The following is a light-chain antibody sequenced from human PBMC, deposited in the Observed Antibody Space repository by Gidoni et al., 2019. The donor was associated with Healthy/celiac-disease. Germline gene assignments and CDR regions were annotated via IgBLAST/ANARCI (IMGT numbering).Light chain of an antibody. Sequence: EVVLTQSPATLSLSPGEGATLSCRASQSITRYLAWYQQKPGQAPRLLIYDASNRATGIPARCSGSGSGTDFTLTISSLEAEDFAVYYCQQRSTWPLTFXGXTKVEIK. CDR3: QQRSTWPLT. J-gene: IGKJ4*01. V-gene: IGKV3-11*01. CDR1: QSITRY. CDR2: DAS.